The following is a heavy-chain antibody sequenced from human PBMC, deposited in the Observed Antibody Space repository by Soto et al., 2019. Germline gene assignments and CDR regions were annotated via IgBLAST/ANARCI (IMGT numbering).Heavy chain of an antibody. J-gene: IGHJ5*02. CDR2: IKQDGSEK. D-gene: IGHD5-12*01. Sequence: GGSLRLSCAASGFTFSSYWMSWVRQAPGKGLEWVANIKQDGSEKYYVDSVKGRFTISRDNAKNSLYLQMNSLRAEDTAVYYCARDLTASAGLRVYNWFDPWGQGTLVTVSS. CDR3: ARDLTASAGLRVYNWFDP. V-gene: IGHV3-7*01. CDR1: GFTFSSYW.